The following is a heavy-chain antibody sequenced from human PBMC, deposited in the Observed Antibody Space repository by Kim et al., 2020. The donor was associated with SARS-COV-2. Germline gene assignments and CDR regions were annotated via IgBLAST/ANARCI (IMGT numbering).Heavy chain of an antibody. CDR3: APHAYSSGWRDGGWFDP. Sequence: GGSLRLSCEASGFTFSDYDMSWIRQAPGKGLEWVSHISSSSSDTNYADSVKGRFTISRDNGETSLYLQMNSLRPEDTAVYYCAPHAYSSGWRDGGWFDPWGQGTLVTVSS. CDR2: ISSSSSDT. J-gene: IGHJ5*02. V-gene: IGHV3-11*06. D-gene: IGHD6-19*01. CDR1: GFTFSDYD.